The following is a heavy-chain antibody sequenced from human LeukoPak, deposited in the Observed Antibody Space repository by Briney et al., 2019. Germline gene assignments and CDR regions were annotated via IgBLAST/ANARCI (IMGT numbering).Heavy chain of an antibody. D-gene: IGHD5-12*01. CDR2: IIPIFGTT. V-gene: IGHV1-69*05. Sequence: ASVKVSCRASGGTFSSHAISWVRQAPGQGLEWVGGIIPIFGTTNYAQKFQGRVTITTDESTSTGYMELRSLRSDDTAVYYCARGDSGYDYGFDNWGQGTLVTVSS. CDR1: GGTFSSHA. CDR3: ARGDSGYDYGFDN. J-gene: IGHJ4*02.